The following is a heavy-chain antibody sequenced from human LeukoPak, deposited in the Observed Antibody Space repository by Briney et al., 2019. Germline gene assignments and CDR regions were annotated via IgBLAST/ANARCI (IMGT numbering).Heavy chain of an antibody. CDR2: FSGSGGST. J-gene: IGHJ4*02. V-gene: IGHV3-23*01. D-gene: IGHD4-17*01. CDR3: AKSTTVTTGMYY. Sequence: GGSLRLSCAASGFTFSSYAMSWVRQAPGKGLEWVSAFSGSGGSTYYADSVKGRFTISRDNSKNTLYLQMNSLRAEDTAVYYCAKSTTVTTGMYYWGQGTLVTVSS. CDR1: GFTFSSYA.